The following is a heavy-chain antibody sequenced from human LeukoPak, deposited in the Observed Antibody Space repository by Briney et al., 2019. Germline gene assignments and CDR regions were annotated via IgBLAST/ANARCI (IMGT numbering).Heavy chain of an antibody. CDR1: GGSFSGYY. D-gene: IGHD5-12*01. V-gene: IGHV4-34*01. J-gene: IGHJ4*02. CDR3: ARLRPVGYSGYGGYFDY. CDR2: INHSGST. Sequence: PSETLSLTCAVYGGSFSGYYWSWIRQPPGKGLEWIGEINHSGSTNYNPSLKSRVTISVDTSKNQFSLKLSSVTAADTAVYYCARLRPVGYSGYGGYFDYWGQGTLVTVSS.